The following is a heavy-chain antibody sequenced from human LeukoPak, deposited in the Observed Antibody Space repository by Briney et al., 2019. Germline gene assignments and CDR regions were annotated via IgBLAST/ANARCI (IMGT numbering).Heavy chain of an antibody. CDR3: AKDHTYYYDSSGYSGAFDI. Sequence: GGSLRLSCAASGFTFSSYGMHWVRQAPGKGLEWVAVISYDGSNKYYADSVKGRFTISRDNSKNTLYLQMNSLRAEDTAVYCCAKDHTYYYDSSGYSGAFDIWGQGTMVTVSS. CDR2: ISYDGSNK. D-gene: IGHD3-22*01. V-gene: IGHV3-30*18. CDR1: GFTFSSYG. J-gene: IGHJ3*02.